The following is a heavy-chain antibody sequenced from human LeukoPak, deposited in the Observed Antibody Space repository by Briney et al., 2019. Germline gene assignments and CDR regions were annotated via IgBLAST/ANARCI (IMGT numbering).Heavy chain of an antibody. Sequence: GGSLRLSCAVSGFAVSNSFMSWVRQAPGKGLEWLSVIFTGEDTYYAGSVKGRFTISRDNSENTLYLQMNSLTAEDTALYYCVKGSTGVPPLEYWGQGTLVTVSS. CDR2: IFTGEDT. D-gene: IGHD1-1*01. CDR3: VKGSTGVPPLEY. CDR1: GFAVSNSF. V-gene: IGHV3-53*01. J-gene: IGHJ4*02.